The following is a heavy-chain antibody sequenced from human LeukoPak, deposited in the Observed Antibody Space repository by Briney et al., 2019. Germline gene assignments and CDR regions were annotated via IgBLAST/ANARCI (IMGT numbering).Heavy chain of an antibody. J-gene: IGHJ4*02. D-gene: IGHD3-3*01. CDR2: INRDGSEK. V-gene: IGHV3-7*03. CDR3: ATYDSWSGYNIAY. CDR1: GFTLSSRW. Sequence: GGSLRLSCVVSGFTLSSRWMMWVRQAPGEGLEWMTNINRDGSEKNYVDSVKGRFTITRDNTENSLYLQMNSLKVEDSAIYYCATYDSWSGYNIAYWGQGTLVTVFS.